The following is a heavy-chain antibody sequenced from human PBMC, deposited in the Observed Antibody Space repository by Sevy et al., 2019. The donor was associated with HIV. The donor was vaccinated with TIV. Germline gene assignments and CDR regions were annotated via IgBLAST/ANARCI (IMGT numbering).Heavy chain of an antibody. J-gene: IGHJ4*02. CDR3: AKSSLPYGDYHFDQ. D-gene: IGHD4-17*01. Sequence: GGSLRLSCAAAGFTFNSHAMTWVRQAPGKGLEWVAAISGSGESTYYAGAVKGRFTISRDNSKNTLYLQMNSLRGEDTAVYYCAKSSLPYGDYHFDQWGQGTLVTVSS. V-gene: IGHV3-23*01. CDR2: ISGSGEST. CDR1: GFTFNSHA.